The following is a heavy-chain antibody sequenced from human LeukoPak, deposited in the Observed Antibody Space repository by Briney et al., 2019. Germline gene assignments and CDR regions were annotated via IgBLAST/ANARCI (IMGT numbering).Heavy chain of an antibody. CDR2: ISSSSSYI. CDR1: GFTFSSYS. CDR3: AKGGYSSTYFGY. D-gene: IGHD5-12*01. Sequence: PGGSLRLSCAASGFTFSSYSMNWVRQAPGKGLEWVSSISSSSSYIYYADSVKGRFTISRDNAKNSLYLQMNSLRAEDTAVYYCAKGGYSSTYFGYWGQGTLVTVSS. J-gene: IGHJ4*02. V-gene: IGHV3-21*01.